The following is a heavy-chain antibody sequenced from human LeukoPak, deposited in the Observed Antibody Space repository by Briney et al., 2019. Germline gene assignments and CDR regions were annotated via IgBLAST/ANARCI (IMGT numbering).Heavy chain of an antibody. CDR2: ISSSSSYI. V-gene: IGHV3-21*01. J-gene: IGHJ4*02. Sequence: GGSLRLSCAASGFTFSSYSMNWVRQAPGKGLEWVSSISSSSSYIYYADSVKGRFTISRDNAKNSLYLQMNSLRAEDTAVYYCAGAAAAGSPFDYWGQGTLVTVSS. D-gene: IGHD6-13*01. CDR1: GFTFSSYS. CDR3: AGAAAAGSPFDY.